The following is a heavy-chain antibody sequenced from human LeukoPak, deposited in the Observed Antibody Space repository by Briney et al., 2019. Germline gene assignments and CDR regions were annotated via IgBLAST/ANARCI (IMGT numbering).Heavy chain of an antibody. Sequence: GGSLRLSCAASGFTFDDYALHWVRQFPGKGLEWVSLISWDGGRTYYADSVKGRFTISRDNSKNSLYLQMNSLRTEDTALYYCAKDKFDGSGSYYFDHWGQGTLVTVSS. CDR1: GFTFDDYA. J-gene: IGHJ4*02. CDR2: ISWDGGRT. V-gene: IGHV3-43D*03. D-gene: IGHD3-10*01. CDR3: AKDKFDGSGSYYFDH.